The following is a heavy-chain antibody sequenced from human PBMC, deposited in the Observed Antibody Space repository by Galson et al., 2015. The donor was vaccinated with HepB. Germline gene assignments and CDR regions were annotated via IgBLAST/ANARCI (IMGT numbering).Heavy chain of an antibody. J-gene: IGHJ6*02. CDR2: ISWNSGSI. V-gene: IGHV3-9*01. CDR3: AKTDIVVVVALEGYSDYGMDV. Sequence: SLRLSCAASGFTFDDYAMHWVRQAPGKGLEWVSGISWNSGSIGYADSVKGRFTISRDNSKNTLYLQMNSLRAEDTAVYYCAKTDIVVVVALEGYSDYGMDVWGQGTTVTVSS. CDR1: GFTFDDYA. D-gene: IGHD2-15*01.